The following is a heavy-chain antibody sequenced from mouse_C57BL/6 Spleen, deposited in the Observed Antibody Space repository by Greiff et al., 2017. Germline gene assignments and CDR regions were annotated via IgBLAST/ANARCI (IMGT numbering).Heavy chain of an antibody. CDR1: GYTFTSYW. CDR3: SRSPTVVAGDYFDY. J-gene: IGHJ2*01. D-gene: IGHD1-1*01. V-gene: IGHV1-55*01. Sequence: QVQLQQPGAELVKPGASVKMSCKASGYTFTSYWITWVKQRPGQGLEWVGDIYPGSGSTNYNEKFRSKATLTVDTSSSTAYMQLSSLTSEDSAVYYWSRSPTVVAGDYFDYWGQGTTLTVSS. CDR2: IYPGSGST.